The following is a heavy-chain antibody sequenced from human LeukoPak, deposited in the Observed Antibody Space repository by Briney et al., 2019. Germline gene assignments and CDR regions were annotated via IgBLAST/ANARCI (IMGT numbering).Heavy chain of an antibody. CDR2: ISSSSSTI. V-gene: IGHV3-48*01. J-gene: IGHJ4*02. D-gene: IGHD6-6*01. CDR3: ARDFAYSTSYFDY. CDR1: GFTFSGYS. Sequence: GGSLRLSCAATGFTFSGYSMNWVRQAPGKGLEGVSYISSSSSTIYYAASVKGRFTISRDNAKNSLYLQMNSLKAEDTAVYYCARDFAYSTSYFDYWGQGTLVIVSS.